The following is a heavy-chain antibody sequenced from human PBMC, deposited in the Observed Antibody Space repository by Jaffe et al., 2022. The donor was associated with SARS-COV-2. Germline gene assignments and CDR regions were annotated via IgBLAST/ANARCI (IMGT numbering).Heavy chain of an antibody. D-gene: IGHD6-13*01. CDR1: GFTFDDYA. J-gene: IGHJ4*02. Sequence: EVQLVESGGGLVQPGRSLRLSCAASGFTFDDYAMHWVRQAPGKGLEWVSGISWNSGSIGYADSVKGRFTISRDNAKNSLYLQMNSLRAEDTALYYCAKGPGIAGYYFDYWGQGTLVTVSS. CDR3: AKGPGIAGYYFDY. CDR2: ISWNSGSI. V-gene: IGHV3-9*01.